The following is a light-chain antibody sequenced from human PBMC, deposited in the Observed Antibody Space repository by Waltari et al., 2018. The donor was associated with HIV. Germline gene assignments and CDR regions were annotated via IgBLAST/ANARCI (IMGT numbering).Light chain of an antibody. Sequence: SALTQPASVSGSPGQAITVSCTGSSSDVGRYNLVSWYQQHPSKAPKLMIYEDDKRPSGVSNRFSGSKSGNTASLTISGLQAEDEADYYCCSYAGSTTWLFGGGTKLTVL. V-gene: IGLV2-23*01. CDR2: EDD. CDR3: CSYAGSTTWL. J-gene: IGLJ3*02. CDR1: SSDVGRYNL.